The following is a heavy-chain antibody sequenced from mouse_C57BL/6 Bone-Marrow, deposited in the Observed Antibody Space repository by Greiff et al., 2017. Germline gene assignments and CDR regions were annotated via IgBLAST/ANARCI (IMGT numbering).Heavy chain of an antibody. J-gene: IGHJ3*01. D-gene: IGHD4-1*01. V-gene: IGHV5-6*01. Sequence: EVQGVEPGGDLVKPGGSLKLSCAASGFTFSSYGMSWVRQTPDKRLEWVATISSGGSYTYYPDSVKGRFTISRDTANNTLYLQMSRLKSEDAAMYYCARAGTGKAYWGQGTLVTVSA. CDR2: ISSGGSYT. CDR1: GFTFSSYG. CDR3: ARAGTGKAY.